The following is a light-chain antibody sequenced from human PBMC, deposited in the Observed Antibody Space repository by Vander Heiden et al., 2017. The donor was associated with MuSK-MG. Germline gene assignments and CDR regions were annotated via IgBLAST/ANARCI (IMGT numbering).Light chain of an antibody. V-gene: IGLV1-47*01. Sequence: QSVLTQPPSASGTPGQRVTISCSGSNSNIGRNYVFWYQQLPGTAPNLLIYKNNQRPSGVPDRFSGSKSGTSASLAISGLRSEDEADYHCAAWDDSLSVVFGGGTKLTVL. J-gene: IGLJ2*01. CDR3: AAWDDSLSVV. CDR1: NSNIGRNY. CDR2: KNN.